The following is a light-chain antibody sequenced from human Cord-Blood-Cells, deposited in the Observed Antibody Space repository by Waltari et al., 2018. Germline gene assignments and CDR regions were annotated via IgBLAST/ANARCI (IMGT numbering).Light chain of an antibody. Sequence: DIQMTQSPSTLSASVGHRVTITCRASQSISSWLAWYQQKPGKAPELLIYDASGLESGVPSRFSVSGSGTEFTLTISSLQPDDFATYCCQQYNSYWTFGQGTKVEIK. J-gene: IGKJ1*01. CDR2: DAS. CDR3: QQYNSYWT. V-gene: IGKV1-5*01. CDR1: QSISSW.